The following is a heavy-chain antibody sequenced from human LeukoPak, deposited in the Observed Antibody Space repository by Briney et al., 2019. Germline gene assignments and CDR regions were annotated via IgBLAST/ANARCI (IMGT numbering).Heavy chain of an antibody. CDR1: EFTFSSYS. CDR3: ARTRSSVYLTFDY. D-gene: IGHD3-22*01. CDR2: ITNSGNSK. V-gene: IGHV3-48*01. J-gene: IGHJ4*02. Sequence: GGSLRLSCAASEFTFSSYSMNWVRQAPGKGLEWVSYITNSGNSKSHADSVKGRFTISRDNTKNSLYLQMNGLRAEDTAVYYCARTRSSVYLTFDYWGQGILVTVSS.